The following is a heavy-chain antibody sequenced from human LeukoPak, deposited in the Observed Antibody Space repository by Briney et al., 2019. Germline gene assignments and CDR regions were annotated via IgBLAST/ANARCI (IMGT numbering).Heavy chain of an antibody. CDR2: IHTTGRT. CDR1: GASISSGTYY. V-gene: IGHV4-61*02. J-gene: IGHJ5*02. Sequence: SETLSLTCTVSGASISSGTYYWSWIRQPAGKGLEWIGRIHTTGRTNYNPSLKSRVYISVDTSKNQFSLELSSLTAADTAVYYCAREFDYEGVDPWGQGTLVTVSS. D-gene: IGHD4-17*01. CDR3: AREFDYEGVDP.